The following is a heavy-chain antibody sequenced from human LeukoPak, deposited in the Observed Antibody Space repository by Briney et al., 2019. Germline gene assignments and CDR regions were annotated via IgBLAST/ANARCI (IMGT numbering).Heavy chain of an antibody. CDR3: ARAPYDSGGYYDYYFDY. D-gene: IGHD3-22*01. J-gene: IGHJ4*02. V-gene: IGHV4-59*08. CDR2: IYYSGST. Sequence: KPSETLSLTCTVSGGSISSYYWSWIRQPPGKGLEWIGYIYYSGSTNYNPSLKSRVTISVDTSKNQFPLKLSSVTAADTAVYYCARAPYDSGGYYDYYFDYWGQGTLVTVSS. CDR1: GGSISSYY.